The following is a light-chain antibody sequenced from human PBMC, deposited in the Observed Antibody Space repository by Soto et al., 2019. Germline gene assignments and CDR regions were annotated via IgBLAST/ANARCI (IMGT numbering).Light chain of an antibody. CDR1: QSVSSN. J-gene: IGKJ1*01. CDR3: QQYNNWPRE. CDR2: GAS. Sequence: EIVMTQSPATLSVSPGERATLSCRASQSVSSNLAWYQQKPGQAPRLLIYGASTRATGIPARFSGSGSGTEFTLPISSLQSEDFAVYYCQQYNNWPREFGQGTNVEIK. V-gene: IGKV3-15*01.